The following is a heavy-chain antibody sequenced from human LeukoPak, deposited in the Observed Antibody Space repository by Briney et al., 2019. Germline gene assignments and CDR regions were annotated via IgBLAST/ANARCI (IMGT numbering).Heavy chain of an antibody. CDR2: INPNGGGT. J-gene: IGHJ6*02. CDR3: ARVSSPGIAAAGYYYYYGMDV. D-gene: IGHD6-13*01. Sequence: ASVKVSCKASGYIFSGYYIHWLRQAPAQGLEWVGCINPNGGGTNYAQKFQGRVTMTRDTSISTAYMVLSRLRSDDTAVYYCARVSSPGIAAAGYYYYYGMDVWGQGTTVTVSS. V-gene: IGHV1-2*02. CDR1: GYIFSGYY.